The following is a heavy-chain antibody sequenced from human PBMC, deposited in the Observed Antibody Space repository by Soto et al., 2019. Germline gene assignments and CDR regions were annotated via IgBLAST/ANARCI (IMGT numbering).Heavy chain of an antibody. CDR2: MNPNSGNT. Sequence: ASVKVSCKASGGTFSSYTISWVRQATGQGLEWMGWMNPNSGNTGYAQKFQGRVTMTRNTSISTAYMELSSLTSEDTAVYYCARERTRIGFDIWGQGTMVPVSS. CDR3: ARERTRIGFDI. J-gene: IGHJ3*02. CDR1: GGTFSSYT. V-gene: IGHV1-8*02. D-gene: IGHD2-15*01.